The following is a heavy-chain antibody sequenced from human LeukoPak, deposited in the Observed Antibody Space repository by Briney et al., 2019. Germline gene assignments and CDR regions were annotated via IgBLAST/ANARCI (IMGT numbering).Heavy chain of an antibody. CDR3: ARDPQYHAFDI. Sequence: GGSLRLSCAASGFTFNNYARHWVRQAPGKGLEWVAVISYDGSNKFYADSVMDRLTISRDNSKNTLYLQMNSLRAEDTAVYFCARDPQYHAFDIWGQGTMVTVSS. V-gene: IGHV3-30-3*01. CDR1: GFTFNNYA. J-gene: IGHJ3*02. CDR2: ISYDGSNK. D-gene: IGHD4-11*01.